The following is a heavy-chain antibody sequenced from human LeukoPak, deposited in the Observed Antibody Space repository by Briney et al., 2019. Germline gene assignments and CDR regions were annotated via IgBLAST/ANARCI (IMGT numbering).Heavy chain of an antibody. J-gene: IGHJ6*03. D-gene: IGHD4-17*01. V-gene: IGHV3-7*01. CDR2: IKQDGSEK. CDR3: ASLPNYGDYSLYYYYMDV. CDR1: GFTFSSYW. Sequence: PGGSLRLSCAASGFTFSSYWMSWVRQAPGKGLEWVANIKQDGSEKYYVDSVKGRFTISRDNAKNSLYLQMNSLRAEDTAVYYCASLPNYGDYSLYYYYMDVWGKGTTVTVSS.